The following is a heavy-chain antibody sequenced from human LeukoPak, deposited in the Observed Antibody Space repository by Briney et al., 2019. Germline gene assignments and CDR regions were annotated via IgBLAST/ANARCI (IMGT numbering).Heavy chain of an antibody. D-gene: IGHD3-3*01. V-gene: IGHV3-48*04. CDR1: GFTFSSYS. CDR3: ARKPYYDFWSGYYTGIG. CDR2: ISSSSSTI. Sequence: GGSLRLSCAASGFTFSSYSMNWVRQAPGKGLEWVSYISSSSSTIYYADSVKGRFTISRDNAKNSLYLQMNSLRAEDTAVYYCARKPYYDFWSGYYTGIGWGQGTLVTVPS. J-gene: IGHJ4*02.